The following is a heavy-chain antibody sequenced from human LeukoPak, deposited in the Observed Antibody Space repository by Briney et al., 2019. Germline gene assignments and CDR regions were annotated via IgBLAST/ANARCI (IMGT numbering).Heavy chain of an antibody. CDR1: GFTFSSYW. CDR2: IKRDGSEK. D-gene: IGHD3-16*02. Sequence: GGSLRLSCAASGFTFSSYWMGWVRQAPGKGLEWVANIKRDGSEKYYGDSVKGRFTVPRDNAMNSLYLQMTSLRAEDTAVYYCARAVGFGGVIVREDYWGQGTLVTVSS. CDR3: ARAVGFGGVIVREDY. J-gene: IGHJ4*02. V-gene: IGHV3-7*01.